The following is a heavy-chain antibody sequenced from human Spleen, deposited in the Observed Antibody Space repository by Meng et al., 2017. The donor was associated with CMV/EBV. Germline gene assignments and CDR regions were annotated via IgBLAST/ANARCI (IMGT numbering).Heavy chain of an antibody. J-gene: IGHJ4*02. CDR1: GFTFSSYA. CDR3: AKDPNDIVVVPAAKGGDY. D-gene: IGHD2-2*01. Sequence: GESLKISCAASGFTFSSYAMSWVRQALGKGLEWVSAISGSGGSTYYADSVKGRFTISRDNSKNTLYLQMNSLRAEDTAVYYCAKDPNDIVVVPAAKGGDYWGQGTLVTVSS. V-gene: IGHV3-23*01. CDR2: ISGSGGST.